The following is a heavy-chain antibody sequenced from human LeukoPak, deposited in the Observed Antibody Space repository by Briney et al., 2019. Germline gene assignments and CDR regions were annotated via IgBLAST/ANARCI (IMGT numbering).Heavy chain of an antibody. CDR2: ISGSCGST. Sequence: PGGSLRLSCAASGFTFSSYAVSWVRQAPGKVLEWVSAISGSCGSTYYADSVKGRFTIYRDNAKNSLYLQMNSLRAEDTAVYYCARDPRDSSSWFYFDYWGQGTLVTVSS. V-gene: IGHV3-23*01. J-gene: IGHJ4*02. CDR1: GFTFSSYA. D-gene: IGHD6-13*01. CDR3: ARDPRDSSSWFYFDY.